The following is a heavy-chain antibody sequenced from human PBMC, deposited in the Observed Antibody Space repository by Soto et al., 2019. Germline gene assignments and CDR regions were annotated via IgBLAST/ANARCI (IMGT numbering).Heavy chain of an antibody. CDR3: ARANYYGSPGDFDY. CDR1: GFTFSSYS. V-gene: IGHV3-48*01. Sequence: PGGSLRLSCAASGFTFSSYSMNWVRQAPGKGLEWVSYISSSGSTIYYADSVKGRFTISRDNAKNSLYLQMNSLRAEDTAVYYCARANYYGSPGDFDYWGQGTLVTVSS. CDR2: ISSSGSTI. D-gene: IGHD3-10*01. J-gene: IGHJ4*02.